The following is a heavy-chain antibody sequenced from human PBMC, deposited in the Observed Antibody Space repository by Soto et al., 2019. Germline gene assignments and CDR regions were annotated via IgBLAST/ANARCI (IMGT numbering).Heavy chain of an antibody. V-gene: IGHV3-30*03. CDR3: ARERDIVVVPAAPAWWFDP. D-gene: IGHD2-2*01. CDR2: TSYDGNNE. Sequence: PGGSLRLSCAASGFTFSNYAMHWVRQAPGKGLEWVALTSYDGNNEYYTDSVKGRFTISRDNSKNTLYLQMNSLRAEDTAVYYCARERDIVVVPAAPAWWFDPWGQGTLVTVSS. CDR1: GFTFSNYA. J-gene: IGHJ5*02.